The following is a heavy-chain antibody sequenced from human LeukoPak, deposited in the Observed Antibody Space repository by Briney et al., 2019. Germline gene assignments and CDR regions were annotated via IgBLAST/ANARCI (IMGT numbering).Heavy chain of an antibody. CDR1: GGSISSYY. CDR2: IYTSGST. Sequence: PSETLSLTCTVSGGSISSYYWSWIRQPPGKGLEWIGYIYTSGSTNYNPSLKSRVTISVDTSKNQFSPKLSSVTAADTAVYYCASSAGFWSGYYDYYYMDVWGKGTTVTVSS. V-gene: IGHV4-4*09. J-gene: IGHJ6*03. CDR3: ASSAGFWSGYYDYYYMDV. D-gene: IGHD3-3*01.